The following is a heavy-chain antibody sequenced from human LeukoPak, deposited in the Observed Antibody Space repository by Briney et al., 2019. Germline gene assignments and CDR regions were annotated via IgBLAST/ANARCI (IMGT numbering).Heavy chain of an antibody. J-gene: IGHJ4*02. V-gene: IGHV4-31*03. D-gene: IGHD3-22*01. Sequence: SETQSLTCTVSGGSISSGGYYWSWIRQHPGKGLEWIGYIYYSGSTYYNPSLKSRVTISVDTSKNQFSLKLSSVTAADTAVYYCARDRKNDDSSGYYIDYWGQGTLVRVPT. CDR3: ARDRKNDDSSGYYIDY. CDR1: GGSISSGGYY. CDR2: IYYSGST.